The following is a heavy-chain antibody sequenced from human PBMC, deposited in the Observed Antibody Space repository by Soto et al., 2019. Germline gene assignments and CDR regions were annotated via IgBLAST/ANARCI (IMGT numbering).Heavy chain of an antibody. V-gene: IGHV3-72*01. CDR3: TRGGGRGPPRDSDY. D-gene: IGHD3-10*01. Sequence: GGSLRLSCAASGFTFSDHYMDWVRQAPGKGLEWVARSRNKATSFTTEYAASVKGRFTVSRDDSKNSLFLQMNSLKTEDTAVYYCTRGGGRGPPRDSDYWGPGTLVTVSS. CDR1: GFTFSDHY. J-gene: IGHJ4*02. CDR2: SRNKATSFTT.